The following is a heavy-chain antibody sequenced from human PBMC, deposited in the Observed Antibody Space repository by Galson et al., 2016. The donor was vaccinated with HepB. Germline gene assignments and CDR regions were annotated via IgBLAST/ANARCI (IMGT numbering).Heavy chain of an antibody. V-gene: IGHV7-4-1*02. CDR2: IDTNTGTP. CDR3: ASHHHCRSVSCYHYYYGLDV. D-gene: IGHD2-15*01. Sequence: SVKVSCKASGYSFTSYALNWVRQAPGQGLEWMGWIDTNTGTPTYAQGFTGRFVFSLDTSVSTAYLQISRLKAEDTAVYFCASHHHCRSVSCYHYYYGLDVWGQGTTVTVSS. J-gene: IGHJ6*02. CDR1: GYSFTSYA.